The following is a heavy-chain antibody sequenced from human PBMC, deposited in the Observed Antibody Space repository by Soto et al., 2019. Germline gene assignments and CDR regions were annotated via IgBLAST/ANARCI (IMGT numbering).Heavy chain of an antibody. CDR2: ISGGGSGA. V-gene: IGHV3-23*01. D-gene: IGHD2-15*01. CDR1: GFTFSDHA. CDR3: AIALWWPTH. J-gene: IGHJ4*02. Sequence: EVQLLESGGGLVQPGGSLRLSCTASGFTFSDHAMTWVRQAPGKGLEWVSGISGGGSGAYYADSVKGRFTVSRANSKNTLFLQMDSLRAEATAVYYCAIALWWPTHWGQGTLVTVSS.